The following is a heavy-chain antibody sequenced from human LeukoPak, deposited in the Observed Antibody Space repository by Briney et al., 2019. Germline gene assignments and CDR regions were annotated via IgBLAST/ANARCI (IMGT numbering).Heavy chain of an antibody. CDR2: ISSSSSYI. D-gene: IGHD6-6*01. J-gene: IGHJ4*02. V-gene: IGHV3-21*01. CDR1: GFTFSSYS. Sequence: GGSLRLSCAASGFTFSSYSMNWVRQAPGKGLEWVSSISSSSSYIYYADSVKGRFTISRDNAKNSLYLQMNSLRAEDTAVYYCARDREGIAPRPFDYWGQGTLVTVS. CDR3: ARDREGIAPRPFDY.